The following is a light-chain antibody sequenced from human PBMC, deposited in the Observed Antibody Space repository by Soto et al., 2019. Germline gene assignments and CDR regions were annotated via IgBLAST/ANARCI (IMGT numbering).Light chain of an antibody. J-gene: IGKJ4*01. CDR1: QTLLHSNGKSY. CDR2: EVS. CDR3: LQSLHFPLT. Sequence: EIVMTQTPLSLSVTPGQSASISCRSSQTLLHSNGKSYLYWYLQKAGQAPQLLIYEVSKRFSGVPDRFSGSEAGTDFTLKISLVEAEDVGVYYCLQSLHFPLTFGGGTKVEIK. V-gene: IGKV2D-29*01.